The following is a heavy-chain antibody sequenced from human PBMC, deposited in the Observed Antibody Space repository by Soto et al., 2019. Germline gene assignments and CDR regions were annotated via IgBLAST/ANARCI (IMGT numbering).Heavy chain of an antibody. V-gene: IGHV3-33*01. CDR1: GFTFNNYG. D-gene: IGHD6-25*01. CDR2: IWNDGSNN. CDR3: ARRQIPPPTRGAANARGGMDV. Sequence: QVQLVESGGGVVQPGRSLRLSCAASGFTFNNYGMHWVRQAPGKGLEWLAVIWNDGSNNYYANSVKGRFTISRDNSKNTLSQQMNRLRAEDAAVYYCARRQIPPPTRGAANARGGMDVWGQGTTVTVSS. J-gene: IGHJ6*02.